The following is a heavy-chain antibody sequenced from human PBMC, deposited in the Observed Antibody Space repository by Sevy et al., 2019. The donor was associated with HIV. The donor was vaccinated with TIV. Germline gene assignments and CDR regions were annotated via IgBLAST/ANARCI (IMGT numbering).Heavy chain of an antibody. D-gene: IGHD1-1*01. CDR3: AREDWNDVIDY. J-gene: IGHJ4*02. Sequence: GGSLRLSCAASGFIFSDYYMSWIRQAPGKGLECISYIGSGASTILYGDSVKGRFTISRDNAKNSLYLQMNSLRADDTAVYYCAREDWNDVIDYWGQGTLVTVSS. CDR2: IGSGASTI. CDR1: GFIFSDYY. V-gene: IGHV3-11*01.